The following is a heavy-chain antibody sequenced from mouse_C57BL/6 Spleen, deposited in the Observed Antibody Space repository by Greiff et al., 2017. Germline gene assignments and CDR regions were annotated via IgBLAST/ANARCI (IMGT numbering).Heavy chain of an antibody. J-gene: IGHJ2*01. Sequence: VQLQQSGAELVRPGASVKLSCTASGFNIKDDYMHWVKQRPEQGLEWIGWIDPENGDTEYASKFQGKATITADTSSNTAYLQLSSLTSEDTAVYCCTHWSYLDYWGQGTTLTVSS. V-gene: IGHV14-4*01. CDR2: IDPENGDT. D-gene: IGHD4-1*01. CDR3: THWSYLDY. CDR1: GFNIKDDY.